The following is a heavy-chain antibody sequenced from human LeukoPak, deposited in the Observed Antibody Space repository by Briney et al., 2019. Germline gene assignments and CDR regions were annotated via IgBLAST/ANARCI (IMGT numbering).Heavy chain of an antibody. CDR2: INPNSGGT. J-gene: IGHJ4*02. D-gene: IGHD6-13*01. CDR1: GYTFTGYY. CDR3: ARDSRIAAAGTYLSDY. Sequence: ASVKVSCKASGYTFTGYYMHWVRQAPGQGLEWMGWINPNSGGTNYAQKFQGRVTMTRDTSISTAYMELSRLRSDDTAVYYCARDSRIAAAGTYLSDYWGQGTLVTVSS. V-gene: IGHV1-2*02.